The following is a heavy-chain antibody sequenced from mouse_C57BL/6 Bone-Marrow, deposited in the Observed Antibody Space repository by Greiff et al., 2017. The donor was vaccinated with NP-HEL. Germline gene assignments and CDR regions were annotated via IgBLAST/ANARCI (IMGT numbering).Heavy chain of an antibody. J-gene: IGHJ2*01. D-gene: IGHD2-2*01. Sequence: QVQLQQSGAELVRPGASVTMSCKASGYTFTDYEMNWVKQTPVHGLEWIGAIDTETGGTAYNQKFKGKAILTADKSSSTAYMELRSLTSEASSVYYCTRLGLRRFDYWGQGTTLTVSS. CDR1: GYTFTDYE. CDR3: TRLGLRRFDY. CDR2: IDTETGGT. V-gene: IGHV1-15*01.